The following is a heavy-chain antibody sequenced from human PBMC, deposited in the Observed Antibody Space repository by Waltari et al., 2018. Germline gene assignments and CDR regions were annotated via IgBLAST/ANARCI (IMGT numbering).Heavy chain of an antibody. J-gene: IGHJ5*02. Sequence: QLQLQESGPGLVKPSETLSLTCPVSGDSISDHSYYWGWLRPPPGKGLAWIATIHFTGTTHYNPSLESRVAISVDTSQNQFSLKLTSVTAADTAVYYCARLDYSALRRGCDPWGQGTLVTVSS. V-gene: IGHV4-39*01. D-gene: IGHD4-4*01. CDR1: GDSISDHSYY. CDR3: ARLDYSALRRGCDP. CDR2: IHFTGTT.